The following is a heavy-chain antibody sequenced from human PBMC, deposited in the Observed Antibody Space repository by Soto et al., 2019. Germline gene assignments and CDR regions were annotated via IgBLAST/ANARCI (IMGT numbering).Heavy chain of an antibody. J-gene: IGHJ3*02. Sequence: SETLSLTCTVSGGSISSSSYYWGWIRQPPGKGLEWIGSIYYSGSTYYNPSLKSRVTISVDTSKNQFSLKLSSVTAADTAVYYCARRDSSGSPLFIAALDIWGQGTMVTRLL. CDR1: GGSISSSSYY. V-gene: IGHV4-39*01. D-gene: IGHD3-22*01. CDR3: ARRDSSGSPLFIAALDI. CDR2: IYYSGST.